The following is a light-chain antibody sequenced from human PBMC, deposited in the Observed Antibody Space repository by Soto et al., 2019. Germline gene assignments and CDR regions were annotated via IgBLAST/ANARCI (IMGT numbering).Light chain of an antibody. CDR3: QQSYSTPLT. J-gene: IGKJ4*01. CDR2: ASS. V-gene: IGKV1-39*01. CDR1: QSIISY. Sequence: DTQMTQSPSSLSASVGDRVTITCRASQSIISYLNWYQQKPGKAPKLLIYASSSLQSGVPSRFRGSGYGTDFTLTISSLQPEDFATYYCQQSYSTPLTCGGGTKVEIK.